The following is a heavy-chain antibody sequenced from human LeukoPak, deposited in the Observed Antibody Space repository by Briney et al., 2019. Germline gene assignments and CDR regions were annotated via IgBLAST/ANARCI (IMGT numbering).Heavy chain of an antibody. Sequence: APVKVSCKASGYTFTGYYMHWVRQAPGQGLEWMGWINPNSGGTNYAQKFQGRVTMTRDTSISTAYMELSRLRSDDTAVYYCARVGDYYDSSGDFDYWGQGTLVTVSS. D-gene: IGHD3-22*01. CDR3: ARVGDYYDSSGDFDY. J-gene: IGHJ4*02. V-gene: IGHV1-2*02. CDR2: INPNSGGT. CDR1: GYTFTGYY.